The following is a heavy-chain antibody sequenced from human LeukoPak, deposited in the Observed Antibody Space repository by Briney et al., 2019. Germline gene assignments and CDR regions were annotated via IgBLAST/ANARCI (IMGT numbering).Heavy chain of an antibody. CDR3: VSPRGFSYGYFDY. D-gene: IGHD5-18*01. V-gene: IGHV4-39*01. J-gene: IGHJ4*02. Sequence: SETLSLTCTVSGGSISSSSAYWGWIRQPPGKGLEWIGSIYYSKNTYYNPSLKSRVTISADTSKNQFSLTLGSVSTTDTAVYYCVSPRGFSYGYFDYWGQGTLVTVSS. CDR2: IYYSKNT. CDR1: GGSISSSSAY.